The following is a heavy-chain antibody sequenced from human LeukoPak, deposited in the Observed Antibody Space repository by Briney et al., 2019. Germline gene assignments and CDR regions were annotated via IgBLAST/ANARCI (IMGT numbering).Heavy chain of an antibody. V-gene: IGHV3-7*03. CDR1: GFTFMSYW. CDR3: ARDIEACGGDCYSLDY. J-gene: IGHJ4*02. Sequence: GGSLRLSCAASGFTFMSYWMSWVRQAPGKGLEWVANIKQDGSEKYYVDSVKGRFTISRDNAKNSLYLQMNSLRSEDTAVYYCARDIEACGGDCYSLDYWGQGTLVTVSS. D-gene: IGHD2-21*02. CDR2: IKQDGSEK.